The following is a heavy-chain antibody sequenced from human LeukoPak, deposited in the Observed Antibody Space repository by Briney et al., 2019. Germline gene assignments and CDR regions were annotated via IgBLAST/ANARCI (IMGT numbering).Heavy chain of an antibody. J-gene: IGHJ5*02. CDR3: TRGAVVLTAGPGRERHNWFDP. CDR2: INHSGST. Sequence: SETLSLTCVVYGESFSGYYWSWIRQPPGKGLEWIGEINHSGSTNYKSSLKSRVTLSVDTSKKQFSLKLTSATAADTAVYYCTRGAVVLTAGPGRERHNWFDPWGQGTLVTVSS. D-gene: IGHD4-23*01. V-gene: IGHV4-34*01. CDR1: GESFSGYY.